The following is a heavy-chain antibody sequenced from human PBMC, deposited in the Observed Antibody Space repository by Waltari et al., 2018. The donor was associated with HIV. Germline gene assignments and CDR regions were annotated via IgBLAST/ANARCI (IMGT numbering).Heavy chain of an antibody. Sequence: EVQLLQPGAAVKKAGETCRPSCTGSGSGLSSYGIDLVTQTPGKGLEWMGLIDPGTSDTRYSPSFQGQVTISADKSISTAYLQWSSLKASGTAMYYCARRSGDTAMFSPHGMDVWGQGTTVTVSS. CDR2: IDPGTSDT. V-gene: IGHV5-51*01. CDR3: ARRSGDTAMFSPHGMDV. J-gene: IGHJ6*02. D-gene: IGHD5-18*01. CDR1: GSGLSSYG.